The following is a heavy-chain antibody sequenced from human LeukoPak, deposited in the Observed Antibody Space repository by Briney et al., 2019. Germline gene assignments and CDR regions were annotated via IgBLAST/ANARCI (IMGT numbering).Heavy chain of an antibody. J-gene: IGHJ4*02. CDR3: AGEYCSGGSCYSGFDY. D-gene: IGHD2-15*01. CDR2: INHSGST. Sequence: SETLSLTCAVYGGSFSGYYWSWIRQPPGKGLEWIGEINHSGSTNYNPSLKSRVTISVDTSKNQFSLKLSSVTAADTAVYYCAGEYCSGGSCYSGFDYWGQGTLVTVSS. CDR1: GGSFSGYY. V-gene: IGHV4-34*01.